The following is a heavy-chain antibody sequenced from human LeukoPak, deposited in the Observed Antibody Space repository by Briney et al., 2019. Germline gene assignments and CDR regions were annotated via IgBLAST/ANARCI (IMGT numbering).Heavy chain of an antibody. Sequence: GGSLRLSCAASGFTFSSYAMSWVRQAPGKGLEWVSAISGSGGSTYYADSVKGRFTISRDNSKNTLYLQMNSLRAEDTAVYYCAKDQNSVTMARGTRTDYWGQGTLVTVSS. CDR2: ISGSGGST. V-gene: IGHV3-23*01. J-gene: IGHJ4*02. D-gene: IGHD3-10*01. CDR3: AKDQNSVTMARGTRTDY. CDR1: GFTFSSYA.